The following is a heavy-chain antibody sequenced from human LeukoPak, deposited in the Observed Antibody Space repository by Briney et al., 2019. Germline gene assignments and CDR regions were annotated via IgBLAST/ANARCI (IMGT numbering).Heavy chain of an antibody. D-gene: IGHD3-22*01. CDR3: ARDLGTYDSPI. Sequence: GSLRLSCAASGFTFSRYSMDWVRQPPGKGLEWIGEINHSGSTNYNPSLKSRVTISMDTSKNQFSLKLSSVTDADTAVYYCARDLGTYDSPIWGQGTMVTVSS. V-gene: IGHV4-34*01. CDR1: GFTFSRYS. CDR2: INHSGST. J-gene: IGHJ3*02.